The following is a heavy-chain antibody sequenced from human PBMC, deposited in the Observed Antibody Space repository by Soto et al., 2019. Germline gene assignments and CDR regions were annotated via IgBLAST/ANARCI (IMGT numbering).Heavy chain of an antibody. V-gene: IGHV1-2*04. D-gene: IGHD2-15*01. CDR2: INPNSGGT. Sequence: QVQLVQSGAEVKKPGASVKVSSKASGYTFTGYYMHWVRQAPGQGLEWMGWINPNSGGTNYAQKFQGWVTMTRDTSISTAYMELSRLGSDDTAVYFCATGYCSGGSCYETFDFWGQGTLVTVSS. CDR3: ATGYCSGGSCYETFDF. J-gene: IGHJ4*02. CDR1: GYTFTGYY.